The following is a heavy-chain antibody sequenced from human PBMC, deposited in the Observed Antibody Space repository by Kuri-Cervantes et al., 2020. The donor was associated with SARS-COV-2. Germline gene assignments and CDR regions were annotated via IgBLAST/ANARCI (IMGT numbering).Heavy chain of an antibody. V-gene: IGHV1-69*13. Sequence: SVKVSCKASGGTFSQFAISWVRQAPGQGLEWMGGIVPIFDITSCAQKFQGRVTITADESTSTVHMELSSLTSEDTAVYYCVRDDSHTYYAGGGSGNYYGMDVWGQGTTVTVSS. CDR2: IVPIFDIT. D-gene: IGHD3-22*01. CDR3: VRDDSHTYYAGGGSGNYYGMDV. CDR1: GGTFSQFA. J-gene: IGHJ6*02.